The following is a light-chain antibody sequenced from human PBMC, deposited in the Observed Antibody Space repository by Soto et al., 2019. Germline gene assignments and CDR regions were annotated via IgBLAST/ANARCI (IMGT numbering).Light chain of an antibody. CDR2: DAS. V-gene: IGKV3-11*01. CDR3: QQRSNWLT. CDR1: QSVSSY. Sequence: ESVLTQSPATLSLSPGERATLSCRASQSVSSYLAWYQQQPGQAPRLLIYDASNRATGIPARFSGSGSGTDFTLTISSLEPEDFAVYYCQQRSNWLTSGGGTKGEIK. J-gene: IGKJ4*01.